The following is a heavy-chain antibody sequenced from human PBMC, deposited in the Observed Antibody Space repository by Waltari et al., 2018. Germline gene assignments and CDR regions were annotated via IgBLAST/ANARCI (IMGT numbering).Heavy chain of an antibody. Sequence: QLQLQESGPGLVKPSETLSLTCTVSGGSISSSTLFWGWIRQPLGKGLEWIGSIYDSGTPYYTPSLKSLVTISVDTSKHQFSLKVNSVTAADTAVYYCATHPPSQLGVVLNWFDPWGQGILVTVSS. V-gene: IGHV4-39*01. CDR1: GGSISSSTLF. CDR2: IYDSGTP. D-gene: IGHD3-16*01. J-gene: IGHJ5*02. CDR3: ATHPPSQLGVVLNWFDP.